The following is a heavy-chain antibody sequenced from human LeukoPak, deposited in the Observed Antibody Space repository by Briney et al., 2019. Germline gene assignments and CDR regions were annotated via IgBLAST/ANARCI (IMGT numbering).Heavy chain of an antibody. V-gene: IGHV3-48*01. CDR2: ISTSSTTI. CDR1: RFTFSSYS. D-gene: IGHD2-15*01. CDR3: ARLYCRGGSCYSGDAFDI. Sequence: GGSLRLSCAASRFTFSSYSMNWVRQAPGKGLEWVSYISTSSTTIYYADSVKGRFTISRDNAKNSLYLQMNSLRAEDTAVYFCARLYCRGGSCYSGDAFDIWGQGTMVTVSS. J-gene: IGHJ3*02.